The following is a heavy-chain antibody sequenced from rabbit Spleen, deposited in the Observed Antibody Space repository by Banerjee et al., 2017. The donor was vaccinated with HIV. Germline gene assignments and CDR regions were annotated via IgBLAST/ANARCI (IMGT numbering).Heavy chain of an antibody. CDR2: IYGGSSGST. Sequence: QSLEESGGDLVKPGASLTLTCTASGFSFSSSYYMCWVRQAPGKGLEWIACIYGGSSGSTYYASWAKGRFTISKTSSTTVTLQMTSLTAADTATYFCARDRRGSSYYLNLWGPGTLVTVS. V-gene: IGHV1S40*01. J-gene: IGHJ4*01. CDR3: ARDRRGSSYYLNL. D-gene: IGHD8-1*01. CDR1: GFSFSSSYY.